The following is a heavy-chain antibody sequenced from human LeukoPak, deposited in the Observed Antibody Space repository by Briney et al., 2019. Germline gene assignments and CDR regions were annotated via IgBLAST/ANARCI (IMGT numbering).Heavy chain of an antibody. CDR1: GFTFSSYG. Sequence: PGRSLRLSCAASGFTFSSYGMSWVRQAPGKGLEWVSAISGSGGSTYYADSVKGRFTISRDNSKNTLYLQMNSLRAEDTAVYYCAKIPEPRDCGGDCYYYFDYWGQGTLVTVSS. J-gene: IGHJ4*02. CDR3: AKIPEPRDCGGDCYYYFDY. D-gene: IGHD2-21*02. CDR2: ISGSGGST. V-gene: IGHV3-23*01.